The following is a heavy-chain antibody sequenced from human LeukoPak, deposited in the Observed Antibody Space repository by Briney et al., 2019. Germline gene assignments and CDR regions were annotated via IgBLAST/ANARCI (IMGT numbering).Heavy chain of an antibody. D-gene: IGHD3-10*01. J-gene: IGHJ3*02. V-gene: IGHV4-59*08. CDR1: GGSISSYY. Sequence: SETLSLTCTVSGGSISSYYWSWIRQPPGKGLEWIGYIYYSGSTNYNPSLKSRVTISVDTSKNQFSLKLSSVTAADTAVYYCASPIYYYGSGFDAFDIWGQGTMVTVSS. CDR2: IYYSGST. CDR3: ASPIYYYGSGFDAFDI.